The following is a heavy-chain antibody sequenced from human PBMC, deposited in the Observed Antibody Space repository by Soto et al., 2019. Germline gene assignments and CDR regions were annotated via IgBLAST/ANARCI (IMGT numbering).Heavy chain of an antibody. Sequence: PGGSLRLSCAASGFSFSAYTMNWARQAPGKGLEWISYISDSSSAIYYADSVRGRFTISRDNAENSFYLQMNSLRVEDTAVYYCVRGILNNWLDSWGQGTLVTVSS. CDR3: VRGILNNWLDS. D-gene: IGHD2-15*01. J-gene: IGHJ5*01. V-gene: IGHV3-48*04. CDR2: ISDSSSAI. CDR1: GFSFSAYT.